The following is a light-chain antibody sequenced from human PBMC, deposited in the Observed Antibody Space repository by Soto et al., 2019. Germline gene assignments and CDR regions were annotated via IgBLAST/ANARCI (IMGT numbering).Light chain of an antibody. CDR1: SSDVGGYNY. CDR2: EVS. J-gene: IGLJ1*01. V-gene: IGLV2-14*01. Sequence: QSALTQPASVSGSPGQSITISCTGTSSDVGGYNYVSWYQQHPGKAPKLMIYEVSNRPSRVSNRFSGSKSGNTASLTISGLQAEDEADYHCSSYTRSSTSYVFGTGTKLTVL. CDR3: SSYTRSSTSYV.